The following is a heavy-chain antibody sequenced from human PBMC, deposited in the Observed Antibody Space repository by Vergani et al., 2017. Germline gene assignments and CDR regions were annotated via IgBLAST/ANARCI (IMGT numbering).Heavy chain of an antibody. Sequence: QVQLQQWGAGLLKPSETLSLTCAVYGGSFSGYYWSWIRQPPGKGLEWIGEINHSGSTNYNPSLKSRVTISVDTSKNQFSLKLSSVTAADTAVYYCAREGERLKRGSYGMDVWGQGTTVTVSS. V-gene: IGHV4-34*01. J-gene: IGHJ6*02. D-gene: IGHD3-16*01. CDR2: INHSGST. CDR3: AREGERLKRGSYGMDV. CDR1: GGSFSGYY.